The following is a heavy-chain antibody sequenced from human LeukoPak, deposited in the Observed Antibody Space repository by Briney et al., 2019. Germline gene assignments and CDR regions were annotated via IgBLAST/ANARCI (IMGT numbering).Heavy chain of an antibody. Sequence: SETLSLTCTVSGGSIFSYYWSWIRQPPRKGLEWMGYIYYSGSTNYNPSLKSRVTISVDTSKNHFSLRVSSVTAADTAVYYCARHLNNCGDDCYIFDYWGQGTLVTVSS. V-gene: IGHV4-59*08. CDR1: GGSIFSYY. CDR2: IYYSGST. D-gene: IGHD2-21*01. J-gene: IGHJ4*02. CDR3: ARHLNNCGDDCYIFDY.